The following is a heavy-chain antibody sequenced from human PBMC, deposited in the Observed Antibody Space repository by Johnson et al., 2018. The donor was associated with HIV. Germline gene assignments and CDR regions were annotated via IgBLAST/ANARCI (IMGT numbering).Heavy chain of an antibody. CDR1: GFIFDDYG. V-gene: IGHV3-15*01. CDR2: IKSKTDGGTT. J-gene: IGHJ3*02. D-gene: IGHD3-16*01. Sequence: EVQVLESGGGVLRPGGSLRLSCEVFGFIFDDYGLSWVRQAPGKGLEWVGRIKSKTDGGTTDYAAPVKGRFTISRDDSKNTLYLQMNSLKTEDTAVYYCTTGRRRGNAFDIWGQGTMVTVSS. CDR3: TTGRRRGNAFDI.